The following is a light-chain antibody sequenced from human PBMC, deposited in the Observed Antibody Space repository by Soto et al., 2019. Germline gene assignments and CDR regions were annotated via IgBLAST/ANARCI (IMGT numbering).Light chain of an antibody. CDR2: EVS. CDR1: SSDVGGYNY. Sequence: QSALTQPASVSGSPGQSMTISCTGTSSDVGGYNYVSWYQLHPGKAPKLIIYEVSHRPSGASNHFSGYKSGNTASLTISGLQAEDEADYYCSSYTSTSTPCVFGTGTKVTVL. V-gene: IGLV2-14*01. CDR3: SSYTSTSTPCV. J-gene: IGLJ1*01.